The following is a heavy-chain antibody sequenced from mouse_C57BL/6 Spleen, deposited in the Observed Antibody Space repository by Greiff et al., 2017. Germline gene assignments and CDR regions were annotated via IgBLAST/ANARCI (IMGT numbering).Heavy chain of an antibody. CDR2: RWSGGST. Sequence: QVHVKQSGPGLVQPSQSLSITCTVPGFSLTRYGVHWVRQSPGKGLEWLGVRWSGGSTDYNAAFISRLSISKDNSKSQVFFKMNSLQADDTAIYYCASYDYDEWFAYWGRGTLVTVSA. CDR1: GFSLTRYG. D-gene: IGHD2-4*01. J-gene: IGHJ3*01. CDR3: ASYDYDEWFAY. V-gene: IGHV2-2*01.